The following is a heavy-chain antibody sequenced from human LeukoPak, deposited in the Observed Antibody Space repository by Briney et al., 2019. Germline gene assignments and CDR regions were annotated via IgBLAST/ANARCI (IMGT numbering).Heavy chain of an antibody. CDR2: ISNSSSYI. CDR1: GFTFSSYS. D-gene: IGHD3-3*01. CDR3: ARDITIFGVVTSDAFDI. Sequence: PGGSLRLSCAASGFTFSSYSMNWVRQAPGKGLEWVSSISNSSSYIYYADSVKGRFTISRDNAKNSLYLQMNSLRAEDTAVYYCARDITIFGVVTSDAFDIWGQGTMVTVSS. V-gene: IGHV3-21*01. J-gene: IGHJ3*02.